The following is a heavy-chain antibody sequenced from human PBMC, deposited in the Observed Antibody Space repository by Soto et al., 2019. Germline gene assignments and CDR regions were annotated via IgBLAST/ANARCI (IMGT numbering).Heavy chain of an antibody. J-gene: IGHJ6*02. CDR2: INPSGGSI. V-gene: IGHV1-46*01. CDR3: ARDRGRGGSYYIYFYGMDV. D-gene: IGHD1-26*01. Sequence: QVQVVQSGAEVKKPGASVKVSCKASGYTFTTYYIHWVRQAPGQGLEWMGVINPSGGSINYAQKFQGRATMTRDTATSTVYMERSSLRSEDTAVYYCARDRGRGGSYYIYFYGMDVWGQGTTVTVSS. CDR1: GYTFTTYY.